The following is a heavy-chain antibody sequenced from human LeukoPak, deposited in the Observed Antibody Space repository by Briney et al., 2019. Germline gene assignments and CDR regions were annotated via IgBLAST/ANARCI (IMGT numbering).Heavy chain of an antibody. V-gene: IGHV1-69*05. CDR2: IIPIFGTA. J-gene: IGHJ5*02. CDR1: GGTFSSYA. Sequence: SVKVSCKASGGTFSSYAISWVRQAPGQGLEWMGGIIPIFGTANYAQKFQGRVTITTDESTSTAYMELSSLRSEDTAVYYCARGDCSGGSCYSWFDPWGQGTLVTISS. CDR3: ARGDCSGGSCYSWFDP. D-gene: IGHD2-15*01.